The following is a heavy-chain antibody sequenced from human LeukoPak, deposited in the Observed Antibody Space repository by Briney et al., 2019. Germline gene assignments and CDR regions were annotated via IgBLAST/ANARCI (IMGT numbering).Heavy chain of an antibody. CDR2: IKTDGSQI. Sequence: GGSLRLSCAASKFTVSSKYMSWVRQAPGKGLEWVANIKTDGSQIYYVDSVKGRFTISRDNAKNSLYLQMNSLRAEDTAVYYCAELGITMIGGVWGKGTTVTISS. CDR3: AELGITMIGGV. V-gene: IGHV3-7*01. D-gene: IGHD3-10*02. CDR1: KFTVSSKY. J-gene: IGHJ6*04.